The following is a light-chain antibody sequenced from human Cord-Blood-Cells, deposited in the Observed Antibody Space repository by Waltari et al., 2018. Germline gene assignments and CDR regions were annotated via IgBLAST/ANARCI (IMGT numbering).Light chain of an antibody. CDR3: SSYTSSRV. V-gene: IGLV2-14*01. Sequence: QSALTQPASVSGSPGQSITISCTGTSSDVGGYNYVSWYQQHPGKAPKLMINEVSNRPSGVSNRFSGSKSGNTASLTISGLQAEDEADYYCSSYTSSRVFGGGTKLTVL. CDR1: SSDVGGYNY. CDR2: EVS. J-gene: IGLJ3*02.